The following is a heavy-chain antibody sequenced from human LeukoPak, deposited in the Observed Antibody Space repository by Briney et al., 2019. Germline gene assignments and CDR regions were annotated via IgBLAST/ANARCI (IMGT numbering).Heavy chain of an antibody. Sequence: GASVKVSCKASGYTFTSYGISWVRQAPGQGLEWMGWISAYNGNTNYAQKFQGRVTMTTDTSTSTAYMELRSLRSDDTAVYYCARVPRYSYGSFYFDYWGQGTLVTVSS. CDR1: GYTFTSYG. V-gene: IGHV1-18*01. J-gene: IGHJ4*02. CDR3: ARVPRYSYGSFYFDY. D-gene: IGHD5-18*01. CDR2: ISAYNGNT.